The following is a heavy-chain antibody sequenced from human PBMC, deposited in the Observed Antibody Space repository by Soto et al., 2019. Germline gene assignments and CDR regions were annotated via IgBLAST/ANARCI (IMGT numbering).Heavy chain of an antibody. Sequence: SETLSLTCTVSGGSISSGGYYWSWIRQHPGKGLEWIGYIYYSGSTYYNPSLKSRVTISVDTSKNQFSLKLSSVTAADTAVDYCARVGGINWFDPWGKGTLVTVSS. CDR1: GGSISSGGYY. V-gene: IGHV4-31*03. D-gene: IGHD1-20*01. CDR2: IYYSGST. J-gene: IGHJ5*02. CDR3: ARVGGINWFDP.